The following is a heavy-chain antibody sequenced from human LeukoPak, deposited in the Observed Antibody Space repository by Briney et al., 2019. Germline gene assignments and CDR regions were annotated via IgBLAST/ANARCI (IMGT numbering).Heavy chain of an antibody. CDR1: GGSISSSGYC. D-gene: IGHD4-17*01. V-gene: IGHV4-39*07. CDR2: IDYSGNT. CDR3: ARGPPGDPFDY. Sequence: SETLSLTCTVSGGSISSSGYCWGWIRQPPGKGLEWIGSIDYSGNTNYNPSLKSRVTISVDMSKNQFSLKLSSVTAADTAVYYCARGPPGDPFDYWGQGTLVTVSS. J-gene: IGHJ4*02.